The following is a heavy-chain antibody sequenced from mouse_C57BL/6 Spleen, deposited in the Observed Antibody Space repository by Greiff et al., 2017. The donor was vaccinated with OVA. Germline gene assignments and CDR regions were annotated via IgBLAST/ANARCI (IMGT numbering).Heavy chain of an antibody. CDR1: GYTFTSYW. CDR2: IDPSDSYT. Sequence: VQLQQPGAELVMPGASVKLSCKASGYTFTSYWMHWVKQRPGQGLEWIGEIDPSDSYTNYNQKFKGKSTLTVDKSSSTAYMQLSSLTSEDSAVYYCARGGWLLPGVDYWGQGTSVTVSS. CDR3: ARGGWLLPGVDY. D-gene: IGHD2-3*01. V-gene: IGHV1-69*01. J-gene: IGHJ4*01.